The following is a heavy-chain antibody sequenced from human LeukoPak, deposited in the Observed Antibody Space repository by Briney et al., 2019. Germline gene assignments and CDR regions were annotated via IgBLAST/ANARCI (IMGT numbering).Heavy chain of an antibody. CDR1: GYTFTSYG. V-gene: IGHV1-18*01. Sequence: ASVKVSCKASGYTFTSYGISWVRQAPGQGLEWMGWISAYNGNTNYAQKLQGRVTMTTDTSTSTAYMELRGLRSDDTAVYYCATRDPNSSGWYRDDAFDIWGQGTMVTVSS. CDR3: ATRDPNSSGWYRDDAFDI. D-gene: IGHD6-19*01. J-gene: IGHJ3*02. CDR2: ISAYNGNT.